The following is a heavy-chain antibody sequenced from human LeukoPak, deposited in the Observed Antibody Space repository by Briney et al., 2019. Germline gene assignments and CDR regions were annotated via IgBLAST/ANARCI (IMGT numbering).Heavy chain of an antibody. CDR1: GYTFTSYD. V-gene: IGHV1-18*01. CDR3: ASIPDYYDSSGYSPLGY. CDR2: ISAYNGNT. D-gene: IGHD3-22*01. J-gene: IGHJ4*02. Sequence: ASVKVSCKASGYTFTSYDISWVRQAPGQGLEWMGWISAYNGNTNYAQKLQGRVTMTTDTSTSTAYMELRSLRSDDTAVYYCASIPDYYDSSGYSPLGYWGQGTLVTVSS.